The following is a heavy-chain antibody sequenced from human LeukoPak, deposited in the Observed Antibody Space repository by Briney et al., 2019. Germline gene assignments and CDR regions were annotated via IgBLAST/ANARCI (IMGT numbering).Heavy chain of an antibody. J-gene: IGHJ3*02. CDR3: ARDRGSYFVPDAFDI. Sequence: GGSLRLSCAASGFTFSSYWMSWVRQAPGKGLEWVANIKQDGSEKYYVDSVKGRFTISRDNAKNSLYLQTNSLRAEDTAVYYCARDRGSYFVPDAFDIWGQGTMVTVSS. CDR1: GFTFSSYW. CDR2: IKQDGSEK. D-gene: IGHD1-26*01. V-gene: IGHV3-7*01.